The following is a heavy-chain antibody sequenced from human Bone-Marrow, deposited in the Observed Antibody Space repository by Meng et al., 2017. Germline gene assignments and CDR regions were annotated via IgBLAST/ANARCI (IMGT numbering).Heavy chain of an antibody. CDR1: GYTFPDYW. CDR2: INPKSGDT. D-gene: IGHD6-13*01. Sequence: QVLLVRSGAEGKKPGAAVKVSGKASGYTFPDYWLHWVRRAPGQGLEWMGRINPKSGDTHYAQRFQGRVTMTGDTSISTAYMELSGLRSDDTAMYYCARDEDISAAGKLFGDYWGQGTLVTVSS. J-gene: IGHJ4*02. CDR3: ARDEDISAAGKLFGDY. V-gene: IGHV1-2*06.